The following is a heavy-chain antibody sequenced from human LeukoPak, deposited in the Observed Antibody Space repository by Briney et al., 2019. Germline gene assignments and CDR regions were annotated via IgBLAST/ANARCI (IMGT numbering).Heavy chain of an antibody. J-gene: IGHJ4*02. CDR1: GFTFSGSA. Sequence: GGSLRLSCAASGFTFSGSALHWVRQASGKGLEWIGRIRSKTNNYATTYAASVTGRFTISRDNSNQTVYLQMNSLKTEDTALYFCARKYTTSYYSIDYWGQGTLVTVSS. CDR2: IRSKTNNYAT. V-gene: IGHV3-73*01. D-gene: IGHD2-2*01. CDR3: ARKYTTSYYSIDY.